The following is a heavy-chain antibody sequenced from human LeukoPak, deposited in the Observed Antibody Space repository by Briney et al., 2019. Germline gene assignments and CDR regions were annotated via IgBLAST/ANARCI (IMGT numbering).Heavy chain of an antibody. D-gene: IGHD3-3*01. CDR2: IYYSGST. J-gene: IGHJ5*02. Sequence: SETLSLTCTVSGGSISSGGYYWSWIRQHPGKGLEWFGYIYYSGSTYYNPSLKSRVTISVDTSKNQFSLKLSSVTAADTAVYYCASRGITIFGVANWFDPWGQGTLVTVSS. CDR1: GGSISSGGYY. CDR3: ASRGITIFGVANWFDP. V-gene: IGHV4-31*03.